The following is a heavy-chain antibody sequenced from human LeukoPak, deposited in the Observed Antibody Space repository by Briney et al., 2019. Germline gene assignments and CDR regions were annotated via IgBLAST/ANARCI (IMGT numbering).Heavy chain of an antibody. CDR3: ARSSYGHFDY. V-gene: IGHV3-7*01. CDR1: GFTFSSYA. D-gene: IGHD3-10*01. CDR2: IKQDGSEK. Sequence: PGGSLRLSCAASGFTFSSYAMSWVRQAPGKGLEWVANIKQDGSEKYYVDSVKGRFTISRDNAKNSLYLQMNSLRAEDTAVYYCARSSYGHFDYWGQGTLVTVSS. J-gene: IGHJ4*02.